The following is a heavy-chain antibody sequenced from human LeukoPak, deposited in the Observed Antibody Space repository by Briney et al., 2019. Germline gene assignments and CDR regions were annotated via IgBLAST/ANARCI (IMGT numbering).Heavy chain of an antibody. J-gene: IGHJ4*02. CDR1: GGSISSSSNY. CDR2: ISSSGSTI. D-gene: IGHD6-13*01. V-gene: IGHV3-11*04. Sequence: LSLTCTVSGGSISSSSNYWGWIRQAPGKGLEWVSYISSSGSTIYYADSVKGRFTISRDNAKNSLYLQMNSLRAEDTAVYYCAKGGGTGYSSSWYSNWGQGTLVTVSS. CDR3: AKGGGTGYSSSWYSN.